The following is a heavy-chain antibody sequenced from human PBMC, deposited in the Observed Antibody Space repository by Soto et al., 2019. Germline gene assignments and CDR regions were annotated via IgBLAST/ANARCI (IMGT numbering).Heavy chain of an antibody. J-gene: IGHJ5*02. D-gene: IGHD4-17*01. CDR2: VSYDGNTK. V-gene: IGHV3-30-3*01. CDR3: ARDRPYGDPNWFDP. Sequence: GGSLRLSCAASGFSFNDHAMHWVRQAPGKGLEWVAVVSYDGNTKQYADSVKGRFTISRDTSNNTLYLQMNSLTTEDTGVYYCARDRPYGDPNWFDPWGQGTLVTVSS. CDR1: GFSFNDHA.